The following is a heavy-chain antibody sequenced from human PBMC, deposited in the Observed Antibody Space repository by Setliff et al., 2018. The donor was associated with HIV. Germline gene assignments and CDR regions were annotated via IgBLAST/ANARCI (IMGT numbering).Heavy chain of an antibody. CDR2: INHSGST. CDR3: ARGGYWNTQQLVPVGMDV. Sequence: ASETLSLTCAVYGGSFSGCYWSWIRQPPGKGLEWIGEINHSGSTNYNPSLKSRVTISVDTSKNQFSLKLSSVTAADTAVYYCARGGYWNTQQLVPVGMDVWGQGTTVTVSS. J-gene: IGHJ6*02. V-gene: IGHV4-34*01. CDR1: GGSFSGCY. D-gene: IGHD6-13*01.